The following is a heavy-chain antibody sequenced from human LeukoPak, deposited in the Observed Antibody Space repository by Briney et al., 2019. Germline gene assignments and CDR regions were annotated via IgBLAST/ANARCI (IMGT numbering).Heavy chain of an antibody. J-gene: IGHJ4*02. CDR1: RFTVSSNY. Sequence: GGSLRLSCAASRFTVSSNYMSWVRQAPGKGLEWVSVIYSGGSTYYADSVKGRFTISRDNSKNTLYLQMNSLRAEDTAVYYCAREGSWAFDYWGQGTLVTVSS. V-gene: IGHV3-53*01. CDR2: IYSGGST. D-gene: IGHD3-16*01. CDR3: AREGSWAFDY.